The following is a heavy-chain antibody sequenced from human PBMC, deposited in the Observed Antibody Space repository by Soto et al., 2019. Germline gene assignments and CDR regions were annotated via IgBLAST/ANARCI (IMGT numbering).Heavy chain of an antibody. J-gene: IGHJ2*01. CDR1: GFTVSSNY. D-gene: IGHD6-13*01. CDR2: IYSGGTT. Sequence: PGGSLRLSCAASGFTVSSNYMSWVRQAPGKGLEWVSVIYSGGTTYYADSVKGRFTISRDNSKNTLYLQMNSLRAEDTAVYYCARDHPLYSSLRYFDLWGRGTLVTVSS. CDR3: ARDHPLYSSLRYFDL. V-gene: IGHV3-66*01.